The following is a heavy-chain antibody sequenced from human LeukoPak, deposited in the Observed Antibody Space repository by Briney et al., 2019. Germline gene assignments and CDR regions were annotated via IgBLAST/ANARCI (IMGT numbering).Heavy chain of an antibody. J-gene: IGHJ4*02. V-gene: IGHV1-46*01. D-gene: IGHD2-15*01. CDR2: INPSGGST. Sequence: GASVKVSCKASGYTFTSYYMHWVRQAPGQGLEWMGVINPSGGSTSYAQKFQGRVTMTRDTSTSTVYTELSSLRSEDTAVYYCARDLGYCSGGSCPLFDYWGQGTLVTVSS. CDR1: GYTFTSYY. CDR3: ARDLGYCSGGSCPLFDY.